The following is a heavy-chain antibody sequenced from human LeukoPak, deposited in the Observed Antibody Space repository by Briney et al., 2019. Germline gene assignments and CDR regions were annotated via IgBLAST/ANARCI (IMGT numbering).Heavy chain of an antibody. J-gene: IGHJ4*02. V-gene: IGHV4-61*02. CDR1: GGSISSGSYY. Sequence: PSQTLSLTCTVSGGSISSGSYYWSWIRQPAGKGLEWIGRIYTSGSTNYNPSLKSRVTISVDTSKNQFSLKLSSVTAADTAVYYCARGGSGWYFDYWGQGTLVTVSS. CDR3: ARGGSGWYFDY. CDR2: IYTSGST. D-gene: IGHD6-19*01.